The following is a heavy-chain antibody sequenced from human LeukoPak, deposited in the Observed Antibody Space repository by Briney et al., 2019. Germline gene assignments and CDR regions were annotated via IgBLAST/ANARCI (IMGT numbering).Heavy chain of an antibody. V-gene: IGHV3-7*01. CDR3: ARVDGDFWSGYYTYYYGMDV. CDR1: GFTFSSYW. J-gene: IGHJ6*02. Sequence: GGSLRLSCAASGFTFSSYWMSWVRQAPGKGLEWVANIKQDGSEKYYVDSVKGRFTISRDNAKNSLYLQINSLRAEDTAVYYCARVDGDFWSGYYTYYYGMDVWGQGTTVTVSS. CDR2: IKQDGSEK. D-gene: IGHD3-3*01.